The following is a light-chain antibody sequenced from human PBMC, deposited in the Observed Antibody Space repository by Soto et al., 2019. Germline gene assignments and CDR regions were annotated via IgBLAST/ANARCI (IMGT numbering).Light chain of an antibody. V-gene: IGLV2-18*02. CDR3: SSYRSGSAWV. J-gene: IGLJ2*01. CDR1: SSDVGSYNR. Sequence: QSALTQPPSVSGSPGQSVTISCTGTSSDVGSYNRVSWYQQPPGTAPKLMIYEVSNRPSGVPDRFSGSKSGNTASLTISGLQAEDEADYYCSSYRSGSAWVFGGGTKLTVL. CDR2: EVS.